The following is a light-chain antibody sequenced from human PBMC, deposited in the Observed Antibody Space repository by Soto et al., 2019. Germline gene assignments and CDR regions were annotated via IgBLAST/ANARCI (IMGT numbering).Light chain of an antibody. CDR2: EGS. J-gene: IGLJ1*01. CDR3: CSYAGSSTFLYV. V-gene: IGLV2-23*03. Sequence: QSLLTQPASLSGSPGQSLTISCTGTSRDVWRYNLFSWYQQHPGKAPKLMIYEGSKRPSGISNRFSGSKSGNTASLTISGLQAEDEADYYCCSYAGSSTFLYVFGTGTKVTV. CDR1: SRDVWRYNL.